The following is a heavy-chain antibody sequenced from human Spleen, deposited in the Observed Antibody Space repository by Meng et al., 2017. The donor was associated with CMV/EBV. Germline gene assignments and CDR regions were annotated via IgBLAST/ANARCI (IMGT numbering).Heavy chain of an antibody. CDR2: TSGRGGST. J-gene: IGHJ6*02. CDR1: GFTFSSYA. CDR3: AKDTPPRYCSGGSCYSGDYYYYGMDV. Sequence: GGSLRLSCAASGFTFSSYAMSWVRQAPGKGLEWVSATSGRGGSTYHADSVKGRFTISRDNSKSTLYLQMNSLRAEDTAVYYCAKDTPPRYCSGGSCYSGDYYYYGMDVWGQGTTVTVSS. D-gene: IGHD2-15*01. V-gene: IGHV3-23*01.